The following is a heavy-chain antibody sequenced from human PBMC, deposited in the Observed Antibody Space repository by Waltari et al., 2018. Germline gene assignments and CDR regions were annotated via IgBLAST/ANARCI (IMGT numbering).Heavy chain of an antibody. D-gene: IGHD3-10*01. CDR2: INGNGDNR. V-gene: IGHV3-23*04. CDR1: GFTFSNYA. CDR3: AKDARSPGRPLDY. J-gene: IGHJ4*02. Sequence: EVQLAESGGGLVQPGGSLRLSCAASGFTFSNYAMNWVRQAPGKGLGWVSGINGNGDNRNYADSVKDRFTIARDNSKNTLSLQMNSLRGEDTAVYFCAKDARSPGRPLDYWGQGTLVTVSS.